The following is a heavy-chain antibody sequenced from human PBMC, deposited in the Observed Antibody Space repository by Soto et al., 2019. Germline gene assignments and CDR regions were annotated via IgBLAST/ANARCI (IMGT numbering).Heavy chain of an antibody. CDR3: ASRDPGTSVDY. J-gene: IGHJ4*02. CDR1: GGSFTSNNW. D-gene: IGHD1-7*01. Sequence: PPETLSLTCALSGGSFTSNNWWTWVRQPPGQGLEWIGEIYRTGSTNYNPSLKSRVTISLDKSENQFSLKVTSLTAADTAVYYCASRDPGTSVDYWGQGTLVTVSS. CDR2: IYRTGST. V-gene: IGHV4-4*03.